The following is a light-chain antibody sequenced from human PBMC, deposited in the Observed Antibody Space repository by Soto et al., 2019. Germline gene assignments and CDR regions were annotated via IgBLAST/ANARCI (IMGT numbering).Light chain of an antibody. CDR3: HQYDHWPLT. Sequence: EMGIKQAPATLSVYPGERATLSCRASQSVSSKLAWYQQKPGQAPRLLISDTSTRATGIPARFSGSGSGTEFTLTVSSLQSEDFALYFCHQYDHWPLTFGGGTKVDIK. CDR1: QSVSSK. CDR2: DTS. V-gene: IGKV3D-15*01. J-gene: IGKJ4*01.